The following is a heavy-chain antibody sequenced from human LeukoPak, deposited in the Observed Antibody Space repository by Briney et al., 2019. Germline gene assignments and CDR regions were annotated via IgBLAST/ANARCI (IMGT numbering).Heavy chain of an antibody. V-gene: IGHV1-69*13. Sequence: ASVKVSCKASGGTFSSYAISWVRQAPGQGLEWMGGIIPIFGTANYAQKFQGRVTITADESTSTAYMELSSLRSEDTAVYYCAKDNDALVNFGVGPYFDYWGQGTLVTVSS. CDR3: AKDNDALVNFGVGPYFDY. CDR2: IIPIFGTA. CDR1: GGTFSSYA. D-gene: IGHD3-3*01. J-gene: IGHJ4*02.